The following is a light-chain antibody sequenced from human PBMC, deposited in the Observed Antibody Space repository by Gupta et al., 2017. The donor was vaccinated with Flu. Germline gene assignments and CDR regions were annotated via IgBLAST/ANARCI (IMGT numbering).Light chain of an antibody. CDR3: QQYNNWPLT. CDR1: QSVTSD. Sequence: PATLSVSPGERATLSCRASQSVTSDLAWYQQKPGQGPRLLIYGASTRATSIPARFSGSGSETEFTLTISSLQSEDFAVYFCQQYNNWPLTFGGGTKVEIK. CDR2: GAS. V-gene: IGKV3-15*01. J-gene: IGKJ4*01.